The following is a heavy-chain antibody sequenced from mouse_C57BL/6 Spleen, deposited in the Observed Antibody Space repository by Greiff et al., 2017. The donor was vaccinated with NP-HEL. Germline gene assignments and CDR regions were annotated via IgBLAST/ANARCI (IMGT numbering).Heavy chain of an antibody. CDR1: GYTFTSYW. CDR3: AIGDSNYLDY. Sequence: VQLQQPGAELVKPGASVKLSCKASGYTFTSYWMQWVKQRPGQGLEWIGEIDPSDSYPNSTQKFTGKATLTVDTSSSAAYMQLSSLTSEDSAVYYCAIGDSNYLDYWGQGTTLTVSS. V-gene: IGHV1-50*01. J-gene: IGHJ2*01. D-gene: IGHD2-5*01. CDR2: IDPSDSYP.